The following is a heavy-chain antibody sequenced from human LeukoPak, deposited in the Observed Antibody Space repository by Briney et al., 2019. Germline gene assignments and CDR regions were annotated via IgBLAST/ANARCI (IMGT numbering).Heavy chain of an antibody. CDR2: INPNSGGT. CDR3: ARDQYYGPGSSAMDV. V-gene: IGHV1-2*04. D-gene: IGHD3-10*01. Sequence: ASVKVSCKASGYTFTGYYMHWVRQAPGQGLEWMGWINPNSGGTNYAQKFQGWVTMTRDTSISTAYMELSRLRSDDTAVYYCARDQYYGPGSSAMDVWGKGTTVTVSS. J-gene: IGHJ6*04. CDR1: GYTFTGYY.